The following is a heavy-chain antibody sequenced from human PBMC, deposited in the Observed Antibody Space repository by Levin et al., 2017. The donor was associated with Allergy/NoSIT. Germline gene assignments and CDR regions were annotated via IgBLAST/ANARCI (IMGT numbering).Heavy chain of an antibody. CDR2: INPNSGGT. Sequence: GASVKVSCKASGYTFTGYYMHWVRQAPGQGLEWMGRINPNSGGTNYAQKFQGRVTMTRDTSISTAYMELSRLRSDDTAVYYCAGPYSSDDAFDIWGQGTMVTVSS. CDR1: GYTFTGYY. J-gene: IGHJ3*02. V-gene: IGHV1-2*06. CDR3: AGPYSSDDAFDI. D-gene: IGHD2-15*01.